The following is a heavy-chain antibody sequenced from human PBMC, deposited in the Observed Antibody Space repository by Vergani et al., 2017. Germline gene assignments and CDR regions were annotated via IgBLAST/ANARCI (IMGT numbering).Heavy chain of an antibody. V-gene: IGHV3-23*01. Sequence: EVQLLESGGGLVQPGGSLRLSCAASGFTFSSYAMSWARQAPGKGLEWVSAISGSGGSTYYADSVKGRFTISRDNTKNTLYLQMNSLRAEDTAVYYCAKEGVMLVAYYDFWSGATGYYMDVWGKGTTVTVSS. CDR1: GFTFSSYA. CDR3: AKEGVMLVAYYDFWSGATGYYMDV. CDR2: ISGSGGST. J-gene: IGHJ6*03. D-gene: IGHD3-3*01.